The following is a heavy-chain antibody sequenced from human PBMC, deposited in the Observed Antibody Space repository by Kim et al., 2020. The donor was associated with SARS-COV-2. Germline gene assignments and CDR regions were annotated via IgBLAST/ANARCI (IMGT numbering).Heavy chain of an antibody. CDR3: AKQRYIFELNTYYVMD. D-gene: IGHD1-26*01. Sequence: GGSLRLSCAASGFSFNNYSMHWVRQAPGKGREWVAFISYERSKKQYLDSLKGRFTVSRDYSKNTLYLQMNSLTAADTAVYYCAKQRYIFELNTYYVMD. CDR1: GFSFNNYS. V-gene: IGHV3-30*18. J-gene: IGHJ6*01. CDR2: ISYERSKK.